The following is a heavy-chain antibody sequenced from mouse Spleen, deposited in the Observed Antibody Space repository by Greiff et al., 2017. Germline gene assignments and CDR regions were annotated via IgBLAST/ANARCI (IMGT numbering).Heavy chain of an antibody. CDR2: INYDGSST. J-gene: IGHJ4*01. CDR3: ARGGIYYDYDNYAMDY. V-gene: IGHV5-16*01. Sequence: EVQLVESEGGLVQPGSSMKLSCTASGFTFSDYYMAWVRQVPEKGLEWVANINYDGSSTYYLDSLKSRFIISRDNAKNILYLQMSSLKSEDTATYYCARGGIYYDYDNYAMDYWGQGTSVTVSS. CDR1: GFTFSDYY. D-gene: IGHD2-4*01.